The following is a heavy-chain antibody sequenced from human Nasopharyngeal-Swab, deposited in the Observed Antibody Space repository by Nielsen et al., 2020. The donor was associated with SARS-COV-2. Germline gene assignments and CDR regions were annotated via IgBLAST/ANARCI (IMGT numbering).Heavy chain of an antibody. J-gene: IGHJ4*02. V-gene: IGHV3-30*04. CDR1: GFDFRAYA. Sequence: GEFLKISCQVSGFDFRAYAMHWVRQTPGKGLEWVALISFNSNNEHYADSVKGRFSISRDNSKNTLTLQMNSLRAGDSAVYYCARDQEGRYYDFWSGFFDYWGQGTLVTVSS. CDR2: ISFNSNNE. D-gene: IGHD3-3*01. CDR3: ARDQEGRYYDFWSGFFDY.